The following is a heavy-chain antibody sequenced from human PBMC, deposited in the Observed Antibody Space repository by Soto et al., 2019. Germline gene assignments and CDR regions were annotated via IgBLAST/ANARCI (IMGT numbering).Heavy chain of an antibody. CDR1: GFTFSSYS. CDR3: ARGVIFGGAD. Sequence: EVQLVESGGGLVQPGGSLRLSCAASGFTFSSYSMNWVRQAPGKGLEWVSYVSISSTNIHYADSVKGRFTISRDNAKNALYLQMNSLRAEDTAGDYCARGVIFGGADWGQGTLVTVSS. J-gene: IGHJ4*02. V-gene: IGHV3-48*01. CDR2: VSISSTNI. D-gene: IGHD3-3*01.